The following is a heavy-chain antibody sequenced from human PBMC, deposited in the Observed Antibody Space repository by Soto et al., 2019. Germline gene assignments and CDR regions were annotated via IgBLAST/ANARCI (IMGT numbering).Heavy chain of an antibody. V-gene: IGHV4-31*03. CDR3: ARGLLWFGELLSRFDY. J-gene: IGHJ4*02. Sequence: SETLSLTCTVSGGSISSGGYYWSWIRQHPGKGLEWIGYIYYSGSTYYNPSLKSRVTISVDTSKNQFSLKLSSVTAADTAVYYCARGLLWFGELLSRFDYWGQGTLVTVSS. CDR1: GGSISSGGYY. D-gene: IGHD3-10*01. CDR2: IYYSGST.